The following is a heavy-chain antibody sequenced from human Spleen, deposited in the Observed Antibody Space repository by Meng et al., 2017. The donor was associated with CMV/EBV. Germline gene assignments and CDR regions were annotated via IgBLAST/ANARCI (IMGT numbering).Heavy chain of an antibody. CDR1: GGTFSSYA. CDR3: AREIRGYYDILTGTSTYYYYYGMDV. V-gene: IGHV1-69*05. J-gene: IGHJ6*02. Sequence: SVKVSCKASGGTFSSYAISWVRQAPGQGLEWMGGIIPIFGTANYAQKFQGRVTMTRDTSTSTVYMELSRLRSDDTAVYYCAREIRGYYDILTGTSTYYYYYGMDVWGQGTTVTVSS. D-gene: IGHD3-9*01. CDR2: IIPIFGTA.